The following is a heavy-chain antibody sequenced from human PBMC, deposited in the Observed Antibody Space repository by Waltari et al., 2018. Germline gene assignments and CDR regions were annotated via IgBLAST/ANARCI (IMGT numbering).Heavy chain of an antibody. CDR1: GFTFSSYA. Sequence: EVQLLESGGGLVQPGGSLRLSCAASGFTFSSYAMSWVGQAPGKGLEWVSAISGSGGSTYYADSVKGRFTISRDNSKNTLYLQMNSLRAEDTAVYYCAKARNFGVDLTWFDPWGQGTLVTVSS. J-gene: IGHJ5*02. V-gene: IGHV3-23*01. CDR2: ISGSGGST. D-gene: IGHD3-3*01. CDR3: AKARNFGVDLTWFDP.